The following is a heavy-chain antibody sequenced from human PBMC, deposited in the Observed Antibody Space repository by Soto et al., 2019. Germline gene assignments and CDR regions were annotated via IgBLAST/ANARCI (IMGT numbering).Heavy chain of an antibody. CDR2: IKKDGNEK. CDR1: GFSLSPYW. D-gene: IGHD6-19*01. V-gene: IGHV3-7*01. Sequence: GESLKISFAASGFSLSPYWMNWVRQAPGKGLEWVANIKKDGNEKYYVDSVKGRFFISRDNAKNSLYLQLNSLRAEDTAVYYCARDADASGWYHYGMDIWGQGTLVTVSS. J-gene: IGHJ6*02. CDR3: ARDADASGWYHYGMDI.